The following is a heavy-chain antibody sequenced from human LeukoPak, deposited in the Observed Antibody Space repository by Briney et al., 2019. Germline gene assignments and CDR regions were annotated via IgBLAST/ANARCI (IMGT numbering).Heavy chain of an antibody. Sequence: SSETLSLTCAVSGGSISSGSYYWSWIRQPAGKGLEWIGRIYTSGSTNYNPSLKSRVTISVDTSKNQFSLKLSSVTAADTAVYYCARDLDYYGSGSYYNAARWWFDPWGQGTLVTVSS. D-gene: IGHD3-10*01. CDR2: IYTSGST. CDR3: ARDLDYYGSGSYYNAARWWFDP. J-gene: IGHJ5*02. V-gene: IGHV4-61*02. CDR1: GGSISSGSYY.